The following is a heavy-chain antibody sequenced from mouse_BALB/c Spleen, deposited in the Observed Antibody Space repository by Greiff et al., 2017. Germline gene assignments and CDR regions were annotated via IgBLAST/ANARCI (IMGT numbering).Heavy chain of an antibody. CDR1: GFSLTSYG. V-gene: IGHV2-2*01. J-gene: IGHJ3*01. D-gene: IGHD2-4*01. Sequence: QVQLQQSGPGLLQPSQSLSITCTVSGFSLTSYGVHWVRQSPGKGLEWLGVIWSGGSTDYNAAFISRLSISKDNSKSQVFLKMNSLQTDDTARYYCASNYDYLFAYWGQGTLVTVSA. CDR3: ASNYDYLFAY. CDR2: IWSGGST.